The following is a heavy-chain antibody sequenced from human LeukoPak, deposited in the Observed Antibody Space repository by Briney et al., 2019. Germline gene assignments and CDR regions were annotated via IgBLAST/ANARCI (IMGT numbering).Heavy chain of an antibody. CDR2: INHSGST. CDR1: GGSFSGYY. CDR3: ARSDIVVVPAAMMEYYYYYYGMDV. V-gene: IGHV4-34*01. Sequence: SGTLSLTCAVYGGSFSGYYWSWIRQPPGKGLEWIGEINHSGSTNYNPSLKSRVTISVDTSKNQFTLKLSSVTAADTAVYYCARSDIVVVPAAMMEYYYYYYGMDVWGKGTTVTVSS. J-gene: IGHJ6*04. D-gene: IGHD2-2*01.